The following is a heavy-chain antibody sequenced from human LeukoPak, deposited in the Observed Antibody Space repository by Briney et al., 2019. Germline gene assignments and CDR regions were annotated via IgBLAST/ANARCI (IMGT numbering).Heavy chain of an antibody. V-gene: IGHV4-61*01. CDR2: IYYSGST. J-gene: IGHJ5*02. CDR1: GGSVSSGSYY. Sequence: SETLSPTCTVSGGSVSSGSYYWSWIRQPPGKGLEWIGYIYYSGSTNYNPSLKSRVTISVDTSKNQFSLKLSSVTAADTAVYYCARDLWLVHWFDPWGQGTLVTVSS. D-gene: IGHD6-19*01. CDR3: ARDLWLVHWFDP.